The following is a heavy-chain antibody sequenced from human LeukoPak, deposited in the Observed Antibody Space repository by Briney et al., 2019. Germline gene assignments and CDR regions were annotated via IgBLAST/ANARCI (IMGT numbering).Heavy chain of an antibody. Sequence: PGGSLRLSCAASGFTFSSYEMNWVRQAPGKGLEWVSYISSSGSTIYYADSVKGRFTISRDNSKNTLYLQMNSLRAEDTAVYYCAKDPSTLTLTDDYWGQGTLVTVSS. J-gene: IGHJ4*02. CDR2: ISSSGSTI. V-gene: IGHV3-48*03. CDR1: GFTFSSYE. CDR3: AKDPSTLTLTDDY.